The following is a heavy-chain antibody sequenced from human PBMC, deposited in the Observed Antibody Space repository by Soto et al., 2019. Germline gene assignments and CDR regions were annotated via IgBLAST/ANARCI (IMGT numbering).Heavy chain of an antibody. CDR2: IKSNSDGGTA. CDR3: TARSSWFDY. V-gene: IGHV3-15*01. J-gene: IGHJ4*02. CDR1: GFTFSDVW. Sequence: GGSLRLSCAASGFTFSDVWMSWVRQAPGKGLEWVGRIKSNSDGGTADYAAPVKGRFTTSRDDSKNTLYLQMNSLKTEDTAVYYCTARSSWFDYWGQGTLVTVSS. D-gene: IGHD6-13*01.